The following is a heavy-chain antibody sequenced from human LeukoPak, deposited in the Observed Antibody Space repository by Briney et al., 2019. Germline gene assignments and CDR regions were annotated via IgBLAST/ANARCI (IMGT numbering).Heavy chain of an antibody. Sequence: GGSLRLSCAASGFTFSSYSMNWVRQAPGKGLEWVSYISSSSSTIYYADSVKGRFTISRDNAKNSLYLQMNSLRAEDTAVYYCARDRAVAGTYYGMDVWGQGTTVTVSS. CDR2: ISSSSSTI. V-gene: IGHV3-48*04. D-gene: IGHD6-19*01. CDR3: ARDRAVAGTYYGMDV. CDR1: GFTFSSYS. J-gene: IGHJ6*02.